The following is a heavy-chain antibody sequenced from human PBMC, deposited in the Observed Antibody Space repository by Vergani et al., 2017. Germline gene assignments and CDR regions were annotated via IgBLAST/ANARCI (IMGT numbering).Heavy chain of an antibody. J-gene: IGHJ5*02. CDR1: GGSIISYY. CDR3: ARGVCSSWYVIRTVGWFDP. Sequence: QVQLQESGPGLVKPSETLSLTCTVSGGSIISYYWSWIRQPPGKGLEWIGYIYYSGSTNYNPSLKSRVHLSVDTSKNQFSLKLSSLTAAETAVYYCARGVCSSWYVIRTVGWFDPWGKGTLVTVSS. CDR2: IYYSGST. D-gene: IGHD6-13*01. V-gene: IGHV4-59*01.